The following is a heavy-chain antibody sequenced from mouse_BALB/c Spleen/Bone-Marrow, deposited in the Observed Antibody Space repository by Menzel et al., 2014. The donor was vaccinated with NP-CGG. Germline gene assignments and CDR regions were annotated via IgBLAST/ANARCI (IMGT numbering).Heavy chain of an antibody. V-gene: IGHV3-1*02. CDR2: IHYSGIT. CDR3: ARWGKGAWFAY. Sequence: VQLQQSGPDLVKPSQSLSLTCTVTDYSITSGYSRHWIRQFPGNKLEWMGYIHYSGITNYSPSLKSRISFTRDTSKNQFFLHLNSVTTEDTATYYCARWGKGAWFAYWGQGTLVTVSA. J-gene: IGHJ3*01. D-gene: IGHD1-3*01. CDR1: DYSITSGYS.